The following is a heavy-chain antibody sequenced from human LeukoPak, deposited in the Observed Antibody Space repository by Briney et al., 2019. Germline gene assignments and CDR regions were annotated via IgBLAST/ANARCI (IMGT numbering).Heavy chain of an antibody. D-gene: IGHD2-2*01. V-gene: IGHV3-66*02. CDR3: ASRGYRSSTSCYIFDY. CDR1: EFTVSSNY. CDR2: IYSGGST. J-gene: IGHJ4*02. Sequence: PGGSLRLSCAASEFTVSSNYMSWVRQAPGKGLEWVSVIYSGGSTYYADSVKGRFTISRDNSKNTLYLQMNSLRAEDTAVYYCASRGYRSSTSCYIFDYWGQGTLVTVSS.